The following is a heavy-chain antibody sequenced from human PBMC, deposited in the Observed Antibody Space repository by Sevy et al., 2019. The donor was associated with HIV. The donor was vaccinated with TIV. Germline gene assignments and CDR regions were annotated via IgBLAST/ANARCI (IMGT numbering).Heavy chain of an antibody. Sequence: GGSLRLSCAASGFTVSSNYMSWVRQAPGKGLEWVSVIYSGGSTYYADSVKGRFTISRDNSKNTRYLQMNSLRAEDTAVYYCARDQGARITMVRGVMIYYYYGMDVWGQGTTVTV. D-gene: IGHD3-10*01. CDR3: ARDQGARITMVRGVMIYYYYGMDV. V-gene: IGHV3-53*01. CDR2: IYSGGST. CDR1: GFTVSSNY. J-gene: IGHJ6*02.